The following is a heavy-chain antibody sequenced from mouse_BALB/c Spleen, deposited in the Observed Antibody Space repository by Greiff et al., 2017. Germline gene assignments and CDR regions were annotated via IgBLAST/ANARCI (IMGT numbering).Heavy chain of an antibody. Sequence: EVMLVESGPGLVKPSQSLSLTCTVTGYSITSDYAWNWIRQFPGNKLEWMGYISYSGSTSYNPSLKSRISITRDTSKNQFFLQLNSVTTEDTATYYCARSTYRSYYFDYWGQGTTLTVSS. CDR3: ARSTYRSYYFDY. CDR2: ISYSGST. V-gene: IGHV3-2*02. J-gene: IGHJ2*01. D-gene: IGHD2-14*01. CDR1: GYSITSDYA.